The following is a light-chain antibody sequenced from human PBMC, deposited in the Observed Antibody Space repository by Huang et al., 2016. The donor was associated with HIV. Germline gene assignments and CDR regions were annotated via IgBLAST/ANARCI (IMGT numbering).Light chain of an antibody. CDR2: SAS. V-gene: IGKV1-9*01. J-gene: IGKJ4*01. Sequence: IQLTQSPSFLSAFVGDRVTIPCRASQDITTYLAWYQKKPGKAPNLLIYSASTLQTGVPSRFSGSGSGTNFTLTVNSLQTEDVATYYCQQVNSYPLTFGGGTKVEI. CDR3: QQVNSYPLT. CDR1: QDITTY.